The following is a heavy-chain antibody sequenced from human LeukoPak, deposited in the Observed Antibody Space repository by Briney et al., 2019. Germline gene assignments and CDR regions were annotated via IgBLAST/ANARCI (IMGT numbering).Heavy chain of an antibody. CDR1: GESTRSYY. Sequence: PSETLSLTCTVSGESTRSYYWSWIRQPAGKGLEWIGRIYAGGNTNYNPSLKSRVTMSIDTSKNQFSLKLTSVTAADTALYYCARVGPAIYGSETYSNYDYYYMDVWGQGTTVTISS. CDR2: IYAGGNT. CDR3: ARVGPAIYGSETYSNYDYYYMDV. J-gene: IGHJ6*03. D-gene: IGHD3-10*01. V-gene: IGHV4-4*07.